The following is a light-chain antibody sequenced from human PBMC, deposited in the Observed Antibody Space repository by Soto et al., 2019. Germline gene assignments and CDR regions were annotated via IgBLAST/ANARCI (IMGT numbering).Light chain of an antibody. CDR2: AAS. CDR3: HQYYSWPLT. J-gene: IGKJ4*01. V-gene: IGKV3-15*01. CDR1: QSVGSD. Sequence: EKVMTQSPATLSVSPGERATLSCRASQSVGSDLAWYQQKPGQPPRLLIYAASTRATDIPDRFSGSGSGTEFTLTISSLQSEDFAAYYCHQYYSWPLTFGGGTKVEI.